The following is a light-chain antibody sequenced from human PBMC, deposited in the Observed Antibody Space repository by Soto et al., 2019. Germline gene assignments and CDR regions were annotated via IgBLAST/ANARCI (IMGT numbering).Light chain of an antibody. Sequence: DIQMTQSPATLSASVGDRVTITCRASQSISSWLAWYQEKPGRAPKLLIYDASTLESGVPSRFSGSGSGTEFTLTISSLQPDDFATYYFQQYSSHDLLTIGRGTKVDIK. CDR1: QSISSW. J-gene: IGKJ4*01. V-gene: IGKV1-5*01. CDR2: DAS. CDR3: QQYSSHDLLT.